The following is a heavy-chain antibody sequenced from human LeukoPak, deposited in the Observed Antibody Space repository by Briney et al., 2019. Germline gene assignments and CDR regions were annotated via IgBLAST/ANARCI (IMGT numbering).Heavy chain of an antibody. CDR1: GFTFSTYD. Sequence: PGGSLRLSCATSGFTFSTYDMHWVRQAPGKGLEWVAHIRYDGLKKRYADSVRGRVTVSRDNSKNTLYLQMNSQRAEDTAVYYCAKDRETFSSYGYFDYWGQGTLVPVSS. D-gene: IGHD2-21*01. J-gene: IGHJ4*02. CDR2: IRYDGLKK. CDR3: AKDRETFSSYGYFDY. V-gene: IGHV3-30*02.